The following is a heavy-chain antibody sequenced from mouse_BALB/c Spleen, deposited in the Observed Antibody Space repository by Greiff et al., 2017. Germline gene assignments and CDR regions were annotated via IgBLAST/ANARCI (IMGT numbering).Heavy chain of an antibody. CDR1: GFTFSSFG. CDR2: ISSGSSTI. V-gene: IGHV5-17*02. D-gene: IGHD2-4*01. CDR3: ARSAMITEFAY. Sequence: EVKLVESGGGLVQPGGSRKLSCAASGFTFSSFGMHWVRQAPEKGLEWVAYISSGSSTIYYADTVKGRFTISRDNPKNTLFLQMTSLRSEDTAMYYCARSAMITEFAYWGQGTLVTVSA. J-gene: IGHJ3*01.